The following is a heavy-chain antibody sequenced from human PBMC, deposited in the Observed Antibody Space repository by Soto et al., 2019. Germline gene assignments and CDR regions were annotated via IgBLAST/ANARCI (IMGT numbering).Heavy chain of an antibody. CDR1: GGSISSYY. CDR3: ARQYCGGDCYVAPNWFDP. V-gene: IGHV4-59*08. J-gene: IGHJ5*02. CDR2: IYYSGST. D-gene: IGHD2-21*02. Sequence: QVQLQESGPGLVKPSETLSLTCTVSGGSISSYYWSWIRQPPGKGLEWIGYIYYSGSTNYTASLKRRVTMSVDTSKNQFSLKLSSVTAADTAVYYCARQYCGGDCYVAPNWFDPWGQGTLVTVSS.